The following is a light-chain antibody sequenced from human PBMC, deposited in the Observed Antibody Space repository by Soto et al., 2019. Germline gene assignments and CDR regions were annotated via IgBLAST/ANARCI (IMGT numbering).Light chain of an antibody. CDR1: SSNIGACYD. CDR2: GNN. Sequence: QSVLTQPPSVSGAPGQRVTISCTGSSSNIGACYDVHWYQQLPGTAPKLLIYGNNNRPSGVPDRYSGSKSGTSASLAITGLQAEDEADYYCQSYDSSLSGWVFGEGTKLTVL. CDR3: QSYDSSLSGWV. J-gene: IGLJ3*02. V-gene: IGLV1-40*01.